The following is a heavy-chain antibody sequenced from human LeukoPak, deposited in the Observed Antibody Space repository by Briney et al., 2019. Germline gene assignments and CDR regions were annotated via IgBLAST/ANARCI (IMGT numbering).Heavy chain of an antibody. V-gene: IGHV1-46*01. CDR3: AREDGANNYHYKYFDY. Sequence: ASVKVSCKASGYTFSSYYIHWVRQATGQGLDWMGTIYPSVDSTTYAQKFQGRVTVTRDTSTSTVYMELSSLRSEDTAVYHCAREDGANNYHYKYFDYWGQGTLVTVSS. CDR2: IYPSVDST. CDR1: GYTFSSYY. J-gene: IGHJ4*02. D-gene: IGHD4/OR15-4a*01.